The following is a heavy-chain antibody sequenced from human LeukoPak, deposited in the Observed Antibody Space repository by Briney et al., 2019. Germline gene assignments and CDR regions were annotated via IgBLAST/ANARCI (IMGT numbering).Heavy chain of an antibody. CDR3: ARFLGYCSSTSCRDAFDI. D-gene: IGHD2-2*01. V-gene: IGHV4-59*01. J-gene: IGHJ3*02. Sequence: PSETLSLTCTVSGGSISSYYWSWIRQSPGKGLEWIGYIYYSGSTNYNPSLKSRVTISVDTSKNQFSLKLSSVTAADTAVYYCARFLGYCSSTSCRDAFDIWGQGTMVTVSS. CDR2: IYYSGST. CDR1: GGSISSYY.